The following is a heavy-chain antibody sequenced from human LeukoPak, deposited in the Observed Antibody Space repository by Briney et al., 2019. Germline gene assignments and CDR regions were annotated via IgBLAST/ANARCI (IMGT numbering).Heavy chain of an antibody. CDR2: INPNSGGT. CDR1: GYTFTVYY. J-gene: IGHJ4*02. V-gene: IGHV1-2*04. Sequence: ASVKVSCKASGYTFTVYYMHWVRQAPGQGLEWMGWINPNSGGTNYAQKFQGWVTMTRDTSISTAYMELSRLRSDDTAVYYCARETKGATTELDYWGQGTLVTVSS. CDR3: ARETKGATTELDY. D-gene: IGHD4-17*01.